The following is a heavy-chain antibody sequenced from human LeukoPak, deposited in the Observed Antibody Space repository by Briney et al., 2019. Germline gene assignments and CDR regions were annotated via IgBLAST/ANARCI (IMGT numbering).Heavy chain of an antibody. CDR1: GFTFSSYA. CDR2: ISGSGGST. CDR3: GGSGSYYNNDY. D-gene: IGHD3-10*01. V-gene: IGHV3-23*01. J-gene: IGHJ4*02. Sequence: PGGSLRPSCAASGFTFSSYAMSWVRQAPGKGLEWVSAISGSGGSTYYADSVKGRFTISRDNSKNTLYLQMNSLRAEDTAVYYCGGSGSYYNNDYWGQGTLVTVSS.